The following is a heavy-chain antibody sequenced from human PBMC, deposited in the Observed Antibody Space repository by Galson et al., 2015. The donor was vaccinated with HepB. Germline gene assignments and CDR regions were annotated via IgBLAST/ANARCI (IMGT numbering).Heavy chain of an antibody. CDR3: AKDQEGIAAAGWGRGVHY. J-gene: IGHJ4*02. D-gene: IGHD6-13*01. Sequence: SLRLSCAASGFTFDDYAMHWVRQAPGKGLEWVSGISWNSGSIGYADSVKGRFTISRDNAKNSLYLQMNSLRAEDTALYYCAKDQEGIAAAGWGRGVHYWRQRPLVTVSS. CDR2: ISWNSGSI. CDR1: GFTFDDYA. V-gene: IGHV3-9*01.